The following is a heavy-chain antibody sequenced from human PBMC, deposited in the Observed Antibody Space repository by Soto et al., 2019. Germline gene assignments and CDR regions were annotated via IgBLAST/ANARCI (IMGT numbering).Heavy chain of an antibody. CDR3: ARDGYYYGSGKNY. V-gene: IGHV3-21*01. CDR2: ISSSSSYI. CDR1: GFTFSSYS. Sequence: GGSLRLSCAASGFTFSSYSMNWVRQAPGKGLEWVSSISSSSSYIYYADSVKGRFTISRDNAENSLYLQMNSLRAEDTAVYYCARDGYYYGSGKNYWGQGTLVTVSS. D-gene: IGHD3-10*01. J-gene: IGHJ4*02.